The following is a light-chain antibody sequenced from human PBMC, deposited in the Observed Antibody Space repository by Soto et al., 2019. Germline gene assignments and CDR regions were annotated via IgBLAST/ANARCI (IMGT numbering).Light chain of an antibody. CDR1: ESISSW. Sequence: DIQVTQSPSTLSAAIGDRVTITCRASESISSWLAWFQQKPGKAPTLLIYRASRLESGVPSRFSGSGSGTEFTLTISSLRPDDFATYYCQQYNTHFTWTFGQGTKVDVK. J-gene: IGKJ1*01. CDR2: RAS. CDR3: QQYNTHFTWT. V-gene: IGKV1-5*03.